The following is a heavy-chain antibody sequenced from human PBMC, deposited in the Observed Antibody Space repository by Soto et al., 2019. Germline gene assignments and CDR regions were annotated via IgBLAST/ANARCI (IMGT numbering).Heavy chain of an antibody. CDR3: AKTPAWQPGVY. Sequence: GGSLRLSCAASGFSFSGYAMSWVRQAPGKGLEWVSAISGSGDSTYYADSVKGRFTISRDNSKNTLYLQMNSLRAEDTAVYYCAKTPAWQPGVYWGQGTLVTVSS. CDR1: GFSFSGYA. D-gene: IGHD5-12*01. V-gene: IGHV3-23*01. CDR2: ISGSGDST. J-gene: IGHJ4*02.